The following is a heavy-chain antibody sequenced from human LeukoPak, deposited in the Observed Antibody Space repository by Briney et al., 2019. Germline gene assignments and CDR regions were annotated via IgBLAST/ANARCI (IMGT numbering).Heavy chain of an antibody. D-gene: IGHD6-13*01. Sequence: GGSLRLSCAASGFTFSSYAMSWVRQAPGKGLEWVSAISGSGDSTYYGDSVKGRFTISRDSSKNTLYLQMNSLRAEDTAVYYCAKTRPLDSSSWSHGDYWGQGTLVTVSS. V-gene: IGHV3-23*01. J-gene: IGHJ4*02. CDR1: GFTFSSYA. CDR3: AKTRPLDSSSWSHGDY. CDR2: ISGSGDST.